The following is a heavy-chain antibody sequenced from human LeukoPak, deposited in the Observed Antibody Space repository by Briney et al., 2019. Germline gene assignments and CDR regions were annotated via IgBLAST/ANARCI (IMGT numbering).Heavy chain of an antibody. D-gene: IGHD2-15*01. Sequence: SETLSLTRTVSGGSISSYYWSWIRQPPGKGLEWIGYIYYSGSTNYNPSLKSRVTISVDTSKNQFSLKLSSVTAADTAVYYCARVAVVDNLFDYWGQGTLVTVSS. CDR2: IYYSGST. J-gene: IGHJ4*02. CDR3: ARVAVVDNLFDY. CDR1: GGSISSYY. V-gene: IGHV4-59*01.